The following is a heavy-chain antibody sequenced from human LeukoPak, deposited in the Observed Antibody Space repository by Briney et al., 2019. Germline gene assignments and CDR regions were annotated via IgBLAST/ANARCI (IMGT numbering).Heavy chain of an antibody. CDR2: IYYSGST. Sequence: SETLSLTCTVSGGSISSGGYYWSWIRQHPGKGLEWIGYIYYSGSTYYNPSLKSRVTISVDTSKNQFSLKLSSVTAADTVVYYCARSTVTTPRYMDVWGKGTTVTVSS. J-gene: IGHJ6*03. V-gene: IGHV4-31*03. D-gene: IGHD4-17*01. CDR3: ARSTVTTPRYMDV. CDR1: GGSISSGGYY.